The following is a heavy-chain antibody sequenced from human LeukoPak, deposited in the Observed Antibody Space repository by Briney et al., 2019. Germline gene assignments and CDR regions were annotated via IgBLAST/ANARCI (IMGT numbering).Heavy chain of an antibody. Sequence: SGTLSLTCVVSGGSISNSNWWSWVRQPPGKRLEWIGEIYHVGATNYNPSLRSRVAISIDKSKNQFSLKLNSVTVADTAVYYCARRDYYDSTGYYKYWGQGTLVTVSS. CDR1: GGSISNSNW. CDR2: IYHVGAT. CDR3: ARRDYYDSTGYYKY. V-gene: IGHV4-4*02. D-gene: IGHD3-22*01. J-gene: IGHJ4*02.